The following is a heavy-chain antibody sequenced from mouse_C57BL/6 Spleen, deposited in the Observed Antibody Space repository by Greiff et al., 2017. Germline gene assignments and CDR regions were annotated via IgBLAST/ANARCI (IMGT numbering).Heavy chain of an antibody. CDR2: INPNNGGT. V-gene: IGHV1-22*01. D-gene: IGHD3-1*01. J-gene: IGHJ3*01. CDR3: ARAGTAQAAWFAY. CDR1: GYTFTDYN. Sequence: EVQLQQSGPELVKPGASVKMSCKASGYTFTDYNMHWVKQSHGKSLEWIGYINPNNGGTSYNQKFKGKATLTVNKSSSTAYMELRSLTSEDSAVYYCARAGTAQAAWFAYWGQGTLVTVSA.